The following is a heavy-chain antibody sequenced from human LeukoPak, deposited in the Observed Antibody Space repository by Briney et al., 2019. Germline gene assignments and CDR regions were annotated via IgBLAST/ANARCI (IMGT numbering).Heavy chain of an antibody. CDR3: ARGVYYGSGRNDAFDI. Sequence: SETLSLTCTVSGGSISSYYWSWIRQPPGKGLEWIGYIYYSGSTNYNPSLKSRVTISVDTSKNQFSLKLSSVTAADTAVYYCARGVYYGSGRNDAFDIWGQGTMVTVSS. V-gene: IGHV4-59*12. CDR2: IYYSGST. J-gene: IGHJ3*02. D-gene: IGHD3-10*01. CDR1: GGSISSYY.